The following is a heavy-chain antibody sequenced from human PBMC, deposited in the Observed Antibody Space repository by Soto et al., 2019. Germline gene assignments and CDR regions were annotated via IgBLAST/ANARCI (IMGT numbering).Heavy chain of an antibody. V-gene: IGHV2-5*01. CDR1: RFSLSTSGAG. CDR2: ISWKDEK. J-gene: IGHJ4*02. CDR3: AHRYGGNYYRWYFDS. D-gene: IGHD1-26*01. Sequence: QITLKESGPTLVKPTQTLTVTCTFSRFSLSTSGAGVGWIRQSPGKAPEWLALISWKDEKRYNPGLKSRLTITKDTSKNQVVLTMTDLDPGDTATYFCAHRYGGNYYRWYFDSWGQGTLVTVSS.